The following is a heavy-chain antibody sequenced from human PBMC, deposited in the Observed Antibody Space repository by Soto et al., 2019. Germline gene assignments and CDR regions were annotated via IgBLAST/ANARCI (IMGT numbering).Heavy chain of an antibody. D-gene: IGHD2-8*01. V-gene: IGHV4-34*01. Sequence: SETLSLTCAVYGGSFSGYYWSWIRQPPGKGLEWIGEINHSGSTNYNPSLKSRVTISVDTSKNQFSLKLSSVTAADTAVYYCARETADPLGYCTNGVCYKQYYFDYWGQGTLVT. CDR2: INHSGST. CDR3: ARETADPLGYCTNGVCYKQYYFDY. J-gene: IGHJ4*02. CDR1: GGSFSGYY.